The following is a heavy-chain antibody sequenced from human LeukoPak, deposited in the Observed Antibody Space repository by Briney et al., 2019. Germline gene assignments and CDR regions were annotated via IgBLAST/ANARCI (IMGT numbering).Heavy chain of an antibody. J-gene: IGHJ4*02. CDR2: IYYSGST. CDR1: GGSISSSSYY. Sequence: SETLSLTCTVSGGSISSSSYYWGWIRQPPGKGLEWIGSIYYSGSTYYNPSLKSRVTISVDTSKNQFSLKLGSVTAADTAVYYCARDSSSSSVDYWGQGTLVTVSS. D-gene: IGHD6-13*01. CDR3: ARDSSSSSVDY. V-gene: IGHV4-39*07.